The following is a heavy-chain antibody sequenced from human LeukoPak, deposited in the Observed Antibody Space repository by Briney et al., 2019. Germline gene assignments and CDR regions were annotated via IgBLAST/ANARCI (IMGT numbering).Heavy chain of an antibody. J-gene: IGHJ4*02. CDR1: GGSISSSSYY. V-gene: IGHV4-39*07. CDR2: IYYSGST. Sequence: SETLSLTCNVSGGSISSSSYYWGWIRQPPGKGLEWIGSIYYSGSTYYNPSLKSRVTISVDTSKNQFSLKLSSVTAADTAVYYCARGGSFDYWGQGTLVTVSS. CDR3: ARGGSFDY.